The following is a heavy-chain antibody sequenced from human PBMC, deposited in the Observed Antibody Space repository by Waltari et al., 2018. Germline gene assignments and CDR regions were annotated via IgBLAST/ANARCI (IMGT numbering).Heavy chain of an antibody. V-gene: IGHV3-74*01. Sequence: EEQLVESGGGLAPPGESLRLSCAAPGFTFSRYWMDWVRQAPGKGLVWVSRINSDGSSTTYADSVKGRFTISRDNAKNTLYVQMNRLRAEDTAVYYCARVATKTYSSPVPGRPYYYGMDVWGQGTTVTVSS. CDR3: ARVATKTYSSPVPGRPYYYGMDV. D-gene: IGHD6-19*01. J-gene: IGHJ6*02. CDR2: INSDGSST. CDR1: GFTFSRYW.